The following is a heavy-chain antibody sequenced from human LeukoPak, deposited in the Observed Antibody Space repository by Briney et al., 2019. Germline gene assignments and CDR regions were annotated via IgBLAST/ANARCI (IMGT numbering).Heavy chain of an antibody. CDR2: IYTSGST. CDR3: ARGASSGYYFTIDY. Sequence: PSETLSLTCTVSGGSISSYYWSWIRQPAGKGLEWIGRIYTSGSTNYNPSLKSRVTMSVDTSKNQFSLKLSFVTAADTAVYYCARGASSGYYFTIDYWGQGTLVTVSS. D-gene: IGHD3-22*01. CDR1: GGSISSYY. V-gene: IGHV4-4*07. J-gene: IGHJ4*02.